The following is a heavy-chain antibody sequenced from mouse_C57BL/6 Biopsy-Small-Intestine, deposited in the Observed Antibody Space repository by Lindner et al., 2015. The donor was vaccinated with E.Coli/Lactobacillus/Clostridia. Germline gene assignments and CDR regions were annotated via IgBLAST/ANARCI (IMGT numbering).Heavy chain of an antibody. CDR1: GNTFTDYD. Sequence: VQLQESGPELVKPGASVKLSCKASGNTFTDYDMNWVKQRPGQGLEWIGWIYPGHGNTKYNEKFKGKATLTVDTSSSTAYMELHSLTSEDSAVYFCAKNYYAMDYWGQGTSVTVSS. V-gene: IGHV1-85*01. J-gene: IGHJ4*01. CDR3: AKNYYAMDY. CDR2: IYPGHGNT.